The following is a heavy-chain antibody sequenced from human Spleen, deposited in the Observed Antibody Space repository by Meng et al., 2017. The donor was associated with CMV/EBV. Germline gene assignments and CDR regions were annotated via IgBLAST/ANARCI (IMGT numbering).Heavy chain of an antibody. CDR2: IKQDGSEK. CDR3: ARDRGVTMIVVVTARDYGMDV. Sequence: GGSLRLSCAASGFAFTHAWMSWVRQAPGKGLEWVANIKQDGSEKYYVDSVKGRFTISRDNAKNSLYLQMNSLRAEDTAVYYCARDRGVTMIVVVTARDYGMDVWGQGTTVTVSS. CDR1: GFAFTHAW. D-gene: IGHD3-22*01. V-gene: IGHV3-7*01. J-gene: IGHJ6*02.